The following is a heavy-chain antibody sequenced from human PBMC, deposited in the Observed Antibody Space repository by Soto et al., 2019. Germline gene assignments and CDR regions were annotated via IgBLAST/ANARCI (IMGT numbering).Heavy chain of an antibody. Sequence: GGSLRLSCAASGFTFSSYAMSWVRQAPGKGLEWVSAISGSGDSRYYADSVKGRFTISRDNSKNTLYLQMNSLRAEDTAVFYCAKALTLWSGPTFDAPDIWGQGTMVTVSS. V-gene: IGHV3-23*01. CDR1: GFTFSSYA. D-gene: IGHD3-3*01. CDR2: ISGSGDSR. CDR3: AKALTLWSGPTFDAPDI. J-gene: IGHJ3*02.